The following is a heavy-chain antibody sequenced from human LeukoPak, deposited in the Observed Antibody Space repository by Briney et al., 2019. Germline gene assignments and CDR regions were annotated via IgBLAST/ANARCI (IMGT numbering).Heavy chain of an antibody. V-gene: IGHV1-24*01. J-gene: IGHJ5*02. CDR2: FDPEDGET. Sequence: ASVKVSCKVSGYTLTELSMHWVRQAPGKGLEWMGGFDPEDGETIYAQKFQGRVTMTEDTSTDTAYMELSSLRSEDTAVYYCAPNYHGNPWFDPGAREPWSPSPQ. CDR3: APNYHGNPWFDP. D-gene: IGHD5-24*01. CDR1: GYTLTELS.